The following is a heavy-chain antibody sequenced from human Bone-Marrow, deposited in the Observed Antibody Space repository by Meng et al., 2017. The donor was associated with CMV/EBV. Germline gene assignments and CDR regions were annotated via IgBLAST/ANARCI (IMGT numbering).Heavy chain of an antibody. D-gene: IGHD1-7*01. Sequence: GESLKISCAASGFTFSSYWMSWVRQAPGKGLEWVANIKQDGSEKYYVDSVKGRFTISRDNAKNSLYLQMNSLRAEDTAVYYCARDTRRGLELTYYYGMDVWGQGTTVTVSS. CDR2: IKQDGSEK. CDR3: ARDTRRGLELTYYYGMDV. V-gene: IGHV3-7*01. CDR1: GFTFSSYW. J-gene: IGHJ6*02.